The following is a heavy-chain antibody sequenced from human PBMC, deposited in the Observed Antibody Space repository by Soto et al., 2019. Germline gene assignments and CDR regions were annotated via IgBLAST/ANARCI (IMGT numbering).Heavy chain of an antibody. D-gene: IGHD4-17*01. J-gene: IGHJ6*02. CDR2: IYLTGIT. Sequence: QLQLQESGSGLVNPSQTLSLTCAVTDGALSSGGYSWTWIRQPPGKGLEWIGYIYLTGITYYNPSLKSPVTLSVDRSKSQFSLTLSSVTAADTAVYYWPRGHYGGHGLDVWGQGTTVTVSS. CDR3: PRGHYGGHGLDV. CDR1: DGALSSGGYS. V-gene: IGHV4-30-2*01.